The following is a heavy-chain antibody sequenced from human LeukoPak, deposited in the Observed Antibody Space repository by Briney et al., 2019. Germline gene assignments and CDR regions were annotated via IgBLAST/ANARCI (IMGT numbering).Heavy chain of an antibody. V-gene: IGHV1-69*06. D-gene: IGHD3-22*01. J-gene: IGHJ4*02. CDR2: LIPLFGTA. Sequence: GASVKVSCKASGRSFSTYAISWVRQAPGQGLEWMGRLIPLFGTAKYAQKFQARVTITADKSTSTAYLELSSLGSEDTAVYYCVRDGTYYADSRTYSLELVWGQGTPVTVSS. CDR1: GRSFSTYA. CDR3: VRDGTYYADSRTYSLELV.